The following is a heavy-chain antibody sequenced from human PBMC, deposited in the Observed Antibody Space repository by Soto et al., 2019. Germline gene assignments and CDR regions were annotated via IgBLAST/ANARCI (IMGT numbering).Heavy chain of an antibody. J-gene: IGHJ6*02. CDR3: ARERRSGGSCYETYGMDV. V-gene: IGHV1-69*01. CDR2: IIPIFGTA. CDR1: GGTFSSYA. D-gene: IGHD2-15*01. Sequence: QVQLVQSGAEVKKPGSSVKVSCKASGGTFSSYAISWVRQAPGQGLEWMGGIIPIFGTANYAQKFQGRVTITADESTSTAYMELSSLRSEDTAVYYCARERRSGGSCYETYGMDVWGQGTTVTVSS.